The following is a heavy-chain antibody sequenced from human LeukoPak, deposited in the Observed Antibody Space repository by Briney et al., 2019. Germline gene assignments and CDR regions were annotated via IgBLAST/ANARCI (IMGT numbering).Heavy chain of an antibody. J-gene: IGHJ4*02. V-gene: IGHV3-23*01. CDR3: AKGTSGSNTGVDY. CDR2: ISSGGGST. D-gene: IGHD1-26*01. CDR1: GFIFSSYA. Sequence: GGSLRLSCAASGFIFSSYAMNWVRQAPGKGLEWVSGISSGGGSTYYADSVKGRFTISKDKSTNMVYLQMNSLRVEDAAMYYCAKGTSGSNTGVDYWGQGTLVTVSS.